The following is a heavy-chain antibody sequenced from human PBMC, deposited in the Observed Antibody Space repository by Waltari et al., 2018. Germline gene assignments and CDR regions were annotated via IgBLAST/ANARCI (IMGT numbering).Heavy chain of an antibody. CDR2: FFPNGGT. CDR1: GYSISSGYY. J-gene: IGHJ4*02. D-gene: IGHD3-16*01. V-gene: IGHV4-38-2*01. CDR3: SRHWAPLVGAYFDY. Sequence: QVQLQESGPGLVQPSETLSLTCAVSGYSISSGYYWGWIRQPPRKGLEWVGVFFPNGGTHHHPVLKSPVTLSIETSQNPFPLKLGSCTAPDPAVYYFSRHWAPLVGAYFDYWGQGTLVTVSS.